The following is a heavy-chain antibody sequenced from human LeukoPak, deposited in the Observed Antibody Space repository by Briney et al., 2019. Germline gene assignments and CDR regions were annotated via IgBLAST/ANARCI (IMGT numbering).Heavy chain of an antibody. V-gene: IGHV1-58*01. D-gene: IGHD2-21*02. J-gene: IGHJ4*02. CDR2: IVVGSGNT. CDR3: ARAVFGGDSWYYFDY. CDR1: GFTFTSSA. Sequence: SVKVSCKASGFTFTSSAVQWVRQARGQRLEWIGWIVVGSGNTNYAQKFQERVTMTRDTSTSTVYMELSSLRSEDTAVYYCARAVFGGDSWYYFDYWGQGTLVTVSS.